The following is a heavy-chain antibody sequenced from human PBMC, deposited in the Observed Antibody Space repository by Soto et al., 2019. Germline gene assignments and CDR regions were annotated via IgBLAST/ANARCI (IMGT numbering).Heavy chain of an antibody. CDR2: IRASGEKT. D-gene: IGHD3-3*01. CDR1: GFTFSNYP. CDR3: TTLSITIFGVVLMDV. J-gene: IGHJ6*02. Sequence: GSLRLSCAASGFTFSNYPMSWVRQAPGKGLEWVSGIRASGEKTFYADSVKGRFTISRDDSKNTLSLQINSLRGEDTAVYYCTTLSITIFGVVLMDVWGQGTTVTVSS. V-gene: IGHV3-23*01.